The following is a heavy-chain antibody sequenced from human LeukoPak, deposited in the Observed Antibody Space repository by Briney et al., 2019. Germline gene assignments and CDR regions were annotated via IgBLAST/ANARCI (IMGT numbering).Heavy chain of an antibody. D-gene: IGHD6-19*01. J-gene: IGHJ4*02. CDR3: TKVRPPPGSGWYGGDDS. Sequence: GGSLTVSCTASGFTFNNYVMSWVRQAPGKGLEWVSSIKISGYADYADSVKGRFTISRDNSKNTLYLQMNSLRVEDTAVYYCTKVRPPPGSGWYGGDDSWGQGTLVTVSS. CDR2: IKISGYA. V-gene: IGHV3-23*05. CDR1: GFTFNNYV.